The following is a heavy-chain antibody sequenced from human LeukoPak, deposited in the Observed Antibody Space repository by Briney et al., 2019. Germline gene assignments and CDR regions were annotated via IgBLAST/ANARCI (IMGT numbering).Heavy chain of an antibody. Sequence: GASVKASCKASGYTFTSYAMHWVRQAPGQRLEWMGWINAGNGNTKYSQKFRGRVTITRDTSADTAYMELSSLRSEDTAVYYCARLKYCTNGVCYAGFDYWGQGTLVAVSS. J-gene: IGHJ4*02. CDR2: INAGNGNT. CDR3: ARLKYCTNGVCYAGFDY. V-gene: IGHV1-3*01. CDR1: GYTFTSYA. D-gene: IGHD2-8*01.